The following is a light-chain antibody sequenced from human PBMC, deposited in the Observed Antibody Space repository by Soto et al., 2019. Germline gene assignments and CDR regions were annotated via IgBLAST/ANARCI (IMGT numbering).Light chain of an antibody. V-gene: IGKV3-20*01. CDR3: QQYSSSSWT. CDR1: QSATSTH. Sequence: EMVLTQSPGTLSLSPGETSTLSYSSSQSATSTHLAWYQQKSGQAPRLLIYSASSRATGIPDRFSGSGSGTDFTLTISGLQPEDFAVYYCQQYSSSSWTFGQGTKV. J-gene: IGKJ1*01. CDR2: SAS.